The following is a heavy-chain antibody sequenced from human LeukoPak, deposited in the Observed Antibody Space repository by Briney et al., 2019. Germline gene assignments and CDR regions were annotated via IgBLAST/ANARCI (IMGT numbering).Heavy chain of an antibody. D-gene: IGHD1-1*01. V-gene: IGHV3-23*01. J-gene: IGHJ6*04. Sequence: GGSLRLSCAASGFTFSSYAMSWVRQAPGKGLEWVSAISGSGGSTYYADSVKGRLTISRDNSKNTLYLQMNSLRAEDTAVYYCAKVAEGYPKYYYYGMDVWGKGTTVTVSS. CDR2: ISGSGGST. CDR1: GFTFSSYA. CDR3: AKVAEGYPKYYYYGMDV.